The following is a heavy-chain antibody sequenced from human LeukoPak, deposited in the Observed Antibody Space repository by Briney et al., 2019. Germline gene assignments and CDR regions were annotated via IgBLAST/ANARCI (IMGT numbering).Heavy chain of an antibody. D-gene: IGHD3-22*01. CDR1: GFTFSSYA. CDR2: ISGSGVST. J-gene: IGHJ3*02. CDR3: AKAGTGYYDSSGYHI. V-gene: IGHV3-23*01. Sequence: GGSLRLSCAASGFTFSSYAMTWVRQAPGKGLEWVSAISGSGVSTYYAGYVKGRFTISRDDSKNTLYLQMNSLRAEDTAVYYWAKAGTGYYDSSGYHIWGQGTMVTVSS.